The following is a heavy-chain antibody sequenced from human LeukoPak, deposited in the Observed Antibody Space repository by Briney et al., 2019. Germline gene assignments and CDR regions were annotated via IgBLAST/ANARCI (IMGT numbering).Heavy chain of an antibody. CDR3: ASGYCGGACQLGGVDM. CDR1: GGSVSSSSYY. Sequence: PSETLSLTCTVSGGSVSSSSYYWGWIRQPPGKGLEWIGSIYYSGSTYYNPSLKSRVTISVDTSGNQFSLKLSSVTAADTAVYYCASGYCGGACQLGGVDMWGQGTMVTVSS. V-gene: IGHV4-39*07. J-gene: IGHJ3*02. D-gene: IGHD2-21*02. CDR2: IYYSGST.